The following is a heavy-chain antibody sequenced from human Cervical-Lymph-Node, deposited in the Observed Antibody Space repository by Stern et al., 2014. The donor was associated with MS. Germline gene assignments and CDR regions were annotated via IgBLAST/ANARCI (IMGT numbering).Heavy chain of an antibody. CDR1: GFYFISYA. CDR3: GKRCSSPLDY. CDR2: FSRGDK. J-gene: IGHJ4*02. V-gene: IGHV3-23*04. Sequence: EVQLVESGGGLVQPGGSLRLTCTASGFYFISYAMSWVRQAPGKGLEWVATFSRGDKYYADSVKGRFTISRDNSKNAVYLQMNGLRAEDTALYYCGKRCSSPLDYWGQGTLVTVSS. D-gene: IGHD3-10*02.